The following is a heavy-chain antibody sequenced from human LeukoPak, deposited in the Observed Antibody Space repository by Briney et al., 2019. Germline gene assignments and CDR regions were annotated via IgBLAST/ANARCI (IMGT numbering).Heavy chain of an antibody. V-gene: IGHV4-39*01. CDR3: ARVMVAATNLVDP. Sequence: SETLSLTCTVSGGSISSSSYYWGWIRQPPGKGREWLGSIYYGGSTYYNPSLKSRVTISVDTSKNQFSLKLSSVTAADTAVYYCARVMVAATNLVDPWGQGTLVTVSS. D-gene: IGHD2-15*01. J-gene: IGHJ5*02. CDR2: IYYGGST. CDR1: GGSISSSSYY.